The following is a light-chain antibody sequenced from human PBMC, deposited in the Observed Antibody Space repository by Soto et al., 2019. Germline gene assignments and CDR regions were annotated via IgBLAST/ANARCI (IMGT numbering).Light chain of an antibody. CDR1: QSFSKN. J-gene: IGKJ2*01. CDR2: GAS. CDR3: QQHYSWFT. V-gene: IGKV3-15*01. Sequence: EVVMTQSPATLSVSPGETAKLSCRASQSFSKNVAWYQQKPGQPPRLLIYGASTRSTGIPARFTGSGSQTEFTLTITSMQSEDFAISVCQQHYSWFTFGQGTKLEIK.